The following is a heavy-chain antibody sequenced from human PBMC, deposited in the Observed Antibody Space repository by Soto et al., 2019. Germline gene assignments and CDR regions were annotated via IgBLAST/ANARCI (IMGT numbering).Heavy chain of an antibody. V-gene: IGHV4-39*01. CDR2: IYYSGST. CDR1: GGSISSSSYY. D-gene: IGHD1-26*01. CDR3: ARHGVGATGAPPVDY. J-gene: IGHJ4*02. Sequence: QLQLQESGPGLVKPSETLSLTCTVSGGSISSSSYYWGWIRQPPGKGLEWIGSIYYSGSTYYNPSLKSRVTISVDTSKNQFSLKLSSVTAADTAVYYCARHGVGATGAPPVDYWGQGTLVTVSS.